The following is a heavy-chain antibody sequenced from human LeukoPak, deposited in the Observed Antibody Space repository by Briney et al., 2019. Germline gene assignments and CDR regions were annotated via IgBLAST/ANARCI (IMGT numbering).Heavy chain of an antibody. J-gene: IGHJ6*03. V-gene: IGHV3-21*01. CDR2: ISSSSSSYI. CDR3: ARDAAAFTGDYYMDV. Sequence: PGGSLRLSCAASGFTFSSYSMNWVRQAPGKGLEWVSSISSSSSSYIYYADSVKGRFTISRDNAKNSLYLQMNSLRAEDTAVYYCARDAAAFTGDYYMDVWGKGTTVTVSS. CDR1: GFTFSSYS. D-gene: IGHD6-13*01.